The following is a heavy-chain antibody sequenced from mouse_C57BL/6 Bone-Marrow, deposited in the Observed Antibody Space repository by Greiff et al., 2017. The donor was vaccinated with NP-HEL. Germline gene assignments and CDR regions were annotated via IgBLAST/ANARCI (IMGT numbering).Heavy chain of an antibody. J-gene: IGHJ3*01. CDR1: GYPFPSYW. Sequence: VQLQQPGAELVKPGASVKVSCKASGYPFPSYWMPWVKQRPGQGLEWIGRIHPSDSDTTYNQKLKGKATLTVDKSSSTAYMQLSSLTSEDSAVYYCAKIYYGNLWFAYWGQGTLVTVSA. D-gene: IGHD2-1*01. CDR2: IHPSDSDT. CDR3: AKIYYGNLWFAY. V-gene: IGHV1-74*01.